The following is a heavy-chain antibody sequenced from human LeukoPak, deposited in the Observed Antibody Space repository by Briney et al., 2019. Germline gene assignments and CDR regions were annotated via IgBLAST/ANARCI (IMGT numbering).Heavy chain of an antibody. V-gene: IGHV3-49*03. CDR2: ISGTVYGATT. Sequence: GGSLRLSCTGSGFTFRDFAVSWFRQAPGKGLEWVGSISGTVYGATTEYAASVKGRFTISRDDSKSIAYLQMNSLKTEDTAVYYCSRDLKAGNRGYWGQGTLVTVSS. J-gene: IGHJ4*02. D-gene: IGHD6-19*01. CDR3: SRDLKAGNRGY. CDR1: GFTFRDFA.